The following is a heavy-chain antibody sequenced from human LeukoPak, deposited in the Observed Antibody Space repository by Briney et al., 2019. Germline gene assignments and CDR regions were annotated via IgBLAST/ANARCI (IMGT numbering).Heavy chain of an antibody. CDR2: ISSSSSYI. CDR3: ARDMGDSSGYYYGGYYYYYGMDV. CDR1: GFTFSTYG. V-gene: IGHV3-21*01. Sequence: GRSLRLSCAASGFTFSTYGIHWVRQAPGKGLEWVSSISSSSSYIYYADTMKGRFTVSRDNAKNSLYLQMNSLRAEDTAVYYCARDMGDSSGYYYGGYYYYYGMDVWGQGTTVTVSS. D-gene: IGHD3-22*01. J-gene: IGHJ6*02.